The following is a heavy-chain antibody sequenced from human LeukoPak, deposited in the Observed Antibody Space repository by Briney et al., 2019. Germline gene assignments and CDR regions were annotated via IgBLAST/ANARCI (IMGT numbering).Heavy chain of an antibody. V-gene: IGHV4-59*01. CDR1: GGSISSYY. CDR3: ARGSEIFDY. Sequence: SETLSLTCTVSGGSISSYYWRWIRQPPGKGLEWIGYIYYSGSTNYNPSLKSRVTISVDTSKNQFSLKLSSVTAADTAVYYCARGSEIFDYWGQGTLVTVSS. D-gene: IGHD5-24*01. J-gene: IGHJ4*02. CDR2: IYYSGST.